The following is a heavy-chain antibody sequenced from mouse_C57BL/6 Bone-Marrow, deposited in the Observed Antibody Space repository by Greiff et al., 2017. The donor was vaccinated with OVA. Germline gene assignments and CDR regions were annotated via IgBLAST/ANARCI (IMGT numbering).Heavy chain of an antibody. D-gene: IGHD2-2*01. V-gene: IGHV6-3*01. CDR3: TAGGIGSRR. CDR1: GFTFSNYW. CDR2: IRLKSDNYAT. Sequence: EVKVEESGGGLVQPGGSMKLSCVASGFTFSNYWMNWVRQSPEKGLEWVAQIRLKSDNYATHYAESVKGRFTISRDDSKSSVYLQMNNLRAEDTGIYYCTAGGIGSRRWGQGTLVTVSA. J-gene: IGHJ3*01.